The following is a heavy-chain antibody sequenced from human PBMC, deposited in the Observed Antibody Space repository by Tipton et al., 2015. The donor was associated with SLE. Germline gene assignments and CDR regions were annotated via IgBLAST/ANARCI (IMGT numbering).Heavy chain of an antibody. CDR1: GFTFRTYA. V-gene: IGHV3-23*01. CDR2: ISGGGGST. D-gene: IGHD2-15*01. Sequence: SLRLSCAASGFTFRTYAMSWVRQAPGKGPEWVSFISGGGGSTDYVDSVKGRFTISRDNSKNTLYLQMNSLRAEDTAVYYCAKDGGGPFDYWGQGTLVTVSS. CDR3: AKDGGGPFDY. J-gene: IGHJ4*02.